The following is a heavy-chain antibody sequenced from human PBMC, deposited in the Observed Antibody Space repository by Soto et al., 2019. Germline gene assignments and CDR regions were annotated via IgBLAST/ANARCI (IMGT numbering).Heavy chain of an antibody. CDR3: ARDFVGITMTHYFDD. V-gene: IGHV1-18*04. J-gene: IGHJ4*02. CDR1: GYTFTTYD. D-gene: IGHD3-22*01. CDR2: ISGYNGNT. Sequence: QVQLMQSGAEVKKPGASVKVSCMASGYTFTTYDISWVRQAPGQGLEWMGWISGYNGNTKFAQKFQGRVSLTTDPSASTAHMELRSLTSDDTAVYYCARDFVGITMTHYFDDWGQGTLVTVSS.